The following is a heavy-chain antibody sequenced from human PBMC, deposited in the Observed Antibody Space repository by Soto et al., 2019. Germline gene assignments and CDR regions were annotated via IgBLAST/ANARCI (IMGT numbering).Heavy chain of an antibody. J-gene: IGHJ4*02. V-gene: IGHV3-33*01. Sequence: QVQLVESGGGVVQPGRSLRLSCAASGFTFSSYGMHWVRQAPGKGLEWVAVIWYDGSDKYYADSVKGRFTISRDNSKNTLYLQMNSLRAEDTAVYYCARDSKPLLDYWGQGTLVTVSS. CDR2: IWYDGSDK. CDR1: GFTFSSYG. CDR3: ARDSKPLLDY.